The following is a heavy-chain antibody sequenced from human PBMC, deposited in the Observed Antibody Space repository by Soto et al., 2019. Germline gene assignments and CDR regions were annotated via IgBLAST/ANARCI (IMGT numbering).Heavy chain of an antibody. CDR3: ATVGTGSYSLRDS. D-gene: IGHD1-26*01. Sequence: EVQLVESGGGLVQPGGSLRLSCAASGFTFSTYWMHWVRQAPGKGLVWVSRINSDGSTTTYADSVKGRFTISRDNAKNTLYLQMNSLTAEDTAVYYCATVGTGSYSLRDSWGQGTLVTVSS. CDR1: GFTFSTYW. CDR2: INSDGSTT. V-gene: IGHV3-74*01. J-gene: IGHJ4*02.